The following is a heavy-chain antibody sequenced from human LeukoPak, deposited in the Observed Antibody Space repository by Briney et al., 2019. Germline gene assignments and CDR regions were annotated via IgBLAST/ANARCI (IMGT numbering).Heavy chain of an antibody. J-gene: IGHJ6*02. V-gene: IGHV3-66*01. Sequence: GGSLRLSCAASGFTVSSNYMSWVRQAPGKGLGWVAIIYSGGSRYYADSVKGRFTISRDNSKNTLYLQMNSLRAEDTAVYYCAKALGDYVDYYYYGMDVWGQGTTVTVSS. CDR2: IYSGGSR. D-gene: IGHD4-17*01. CDR3: AKALGDYVDYYYYGMDV. CDR1: GFTVSSNY.